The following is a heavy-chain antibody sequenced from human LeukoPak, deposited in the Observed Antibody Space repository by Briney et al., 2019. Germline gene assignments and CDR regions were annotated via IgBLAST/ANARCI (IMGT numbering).Heavy chain of an antibody. CDR3: ARGRSLGYCSSTSCSDAFDI. D-gene: IGHD2-2*01. J-gene: IGHJ3*02. CDR2: IIPIFGTA. V-gene: IGHV1-69*05. Sequence: SVKVSCKASGGTFSSYAISWVRQAPGQGLEWMGGIIPIFGTANYAQKFQGRVTITTDESTSTAYMELSSLRSEDTAVYYCARGRSLGYCSSTSCSDAFDIWGQGTMVTVSS. CDR1: GGTFSSYA.